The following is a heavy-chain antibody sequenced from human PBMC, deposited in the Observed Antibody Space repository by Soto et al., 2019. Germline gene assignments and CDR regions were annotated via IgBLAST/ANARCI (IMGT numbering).Heavy chain of an antibody. CDR3: ARAEEDYVWGSYRRNNWFDP. D-gene: IGHD3-16*02. J-gene: IGHJ5*02. V-gene: IGHV4-31*03. CDR2: IYYSGST. Sequence: PSETLSLTCTVSGGSISSGGYYWSWIRQHPGKGLEWIGYIYYSGSTYYNPSLKSRVTISVDTSKNQFSLKLGSVTAADTAVYYCARAEEDYVWGSYRRNNWFDPWGQGTLVTVSS. CDR1: GGSISSGGYY.